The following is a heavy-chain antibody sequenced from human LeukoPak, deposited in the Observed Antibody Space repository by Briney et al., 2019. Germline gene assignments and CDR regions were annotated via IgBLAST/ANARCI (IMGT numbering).Heavy chain of an antibody. D-gene: IGHD3-10*01. CDR1: GFTFSNYG. CDR3: ARGSGSYYNGAHNWFDP. J-gene: IGHJ5*02. Sequence: GGSLRLSCAASGFTFSNYGMNWVRQAPGKGLEWVSSISISSDIYYADSVKGRFTISRDNAKNSLYLQMNSLRAEDTAVYYCARGSGSYYNGAHNWFDPWGQGTLVTVSS. CDR2: ISISSDI. V-gene: IGHV3-69-1*01.